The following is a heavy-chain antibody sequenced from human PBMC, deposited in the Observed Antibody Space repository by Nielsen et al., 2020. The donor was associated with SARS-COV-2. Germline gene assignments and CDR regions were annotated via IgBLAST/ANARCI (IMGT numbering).Heavy chain of an antibody. Sequence: GESLKISCAASGFSFSSYAMTWVRQAPGKGLEWVAVISYDGSNKYYADSVKGRFTISRDNSKNTLYLQMNSLRAEDTAVYYCATQAEGYSHPLDYWGQGTLVTVSS. J-gene: IGHJ4*02. D-gene: IGHD3-22*01. CDR3: ATQAEGYSHPLDY. CDR1: GFSFSSYA. CDR2: ISYDGSNK. V-gene: IGHV3-30-3*01.